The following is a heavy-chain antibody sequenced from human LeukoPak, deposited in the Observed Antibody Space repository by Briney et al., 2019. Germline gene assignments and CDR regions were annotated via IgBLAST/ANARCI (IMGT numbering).Heavy chain of an antibody. V-gene: IGHV3-23*01. J-gene: IGHJ3*02. CDR2: ISGSGTST. Sequence: GGSLRLSCAASGFTFSSSAMSWVRQAPGKGLEWVSSISGSGTSTYYADSVKGRFTISRDNSKNTLYLQMNSLRAEDTAVYYCARARSSYGYGDAFDIWGQGTMVTVSS. CDR3: ARARSSYGYGDAFDI. D-gene: IGHD5-18*01. CDR1: GFTFSSSA.